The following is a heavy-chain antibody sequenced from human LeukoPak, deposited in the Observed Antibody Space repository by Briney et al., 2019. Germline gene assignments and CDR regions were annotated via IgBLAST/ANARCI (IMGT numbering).Heavy chain of an antibody. D-gene: IGHD3-9*01. V-gene: IGHV3-23*01. CDR2: ISGSGGST. CDR1: GFTFSSYA. J-gene: IGHJ4*02. CDR3: AKVNGAVLTGYYTDY. Sequence: GGSLRLSCAASGFTFSSYAMSWVRQAPGKGLEWVSAISGSGGSTYYADSVKGRFTISRDNSKNTLYLQMNSLRAGDTAVYFCAKVNGAVLTGYYTDYWGQGTLVTVSS.